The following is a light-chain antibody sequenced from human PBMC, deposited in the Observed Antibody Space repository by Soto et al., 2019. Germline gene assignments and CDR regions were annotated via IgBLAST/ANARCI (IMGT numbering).Light chain of an antibody. J-gene: IGLJ3*02. CDR2: EDS. CDR1: SSNIGRYS. CDR3: ETWDSTLSSGV. V-gene: IGLV1-51*01. Sequence: QSVLTQPPSVSAAPGQAVTISCSGTSSNIGRYSVSWYQQLPGTAPKLLIFEDSKRPSGIPARFFGSKSGTSATLAITGLQTGDEADYYCETWDSTLSSGVFGGGTKVTVL.